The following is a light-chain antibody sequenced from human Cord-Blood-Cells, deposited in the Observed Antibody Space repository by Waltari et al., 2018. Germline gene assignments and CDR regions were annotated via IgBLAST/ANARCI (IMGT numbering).Light chain of an antibody. Sequence: DIQMTQSPSSLSASVGDRVTITCRASQSISSYLNWYQQKPGKAPKLLIYSASSLQSGVPSRFSGSGSGTDFTLTISSLQPEDFATYYCQQIHSTPRTFGQGTKVEIK. CDR3: QQIHSTPRT. CDR1: QSISSY. V-gene: IGKV1-39*01. J-gene: IGKJ1*01. CDR2: SAS.